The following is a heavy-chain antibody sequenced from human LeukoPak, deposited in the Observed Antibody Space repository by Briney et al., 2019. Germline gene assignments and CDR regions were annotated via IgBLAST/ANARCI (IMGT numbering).Heavy chain of an antibody. J-gene: IGHJ4*02. Sequence: VASVKVSCKASGYTFTSYGISWVRQVPGQGLEWMGWISAYNGNTNYAQKLQGRVTMTTDTSTSTAYMELRSLRSDDTAVYYCATRGIGSDWYSDFDYWGQGTLVTVSS. V-gene: IGHV1-18*01. CDR2: ISAYNGNT. CDR3: ATRGIGSDWYSDFDY. CDR1: GYTFTSYG. D-gene: IGHD6-19*01.